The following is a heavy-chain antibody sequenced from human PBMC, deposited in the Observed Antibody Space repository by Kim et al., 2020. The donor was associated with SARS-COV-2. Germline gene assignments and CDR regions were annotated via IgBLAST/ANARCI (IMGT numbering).Heavy chain of an antibody. CDR3: ARDHYGDYALEY. V-gene: IGHV3-48*04. CDR2: ISGSGSTI. J-gene: IGHJ4*02. Sequence: GGSLRLSCAASGFTFSSYSMNWVRQAPGKGLEWVSYISGSGSTIYYPDSVKGRFTISRDNARNSLYLQMNSLRAEDTAVYYCARDHYGDYALEYWGQGTLVTVSS. D-gene: IGHD4-17*01. CDR1: GFTFSSYS.